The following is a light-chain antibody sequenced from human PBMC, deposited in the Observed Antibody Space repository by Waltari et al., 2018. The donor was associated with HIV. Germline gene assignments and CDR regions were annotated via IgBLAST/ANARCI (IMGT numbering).Light chain of an antibody. CDR1: QNIATY. CDR2: RAS. Sequence: DIQLTQSPPLLSASVGDRVTITCRASQNIATYLDWYQQRGGEAPKALIYRASTLQSGVSSRFSGSGSGTEFNLTITSLQSEDFATYICQQSFSSPTFGPGTKVDVK. V-gene: IGKV1-39*01. CDR3: QQSFSSPT. J-gene: IGKJ3*01.